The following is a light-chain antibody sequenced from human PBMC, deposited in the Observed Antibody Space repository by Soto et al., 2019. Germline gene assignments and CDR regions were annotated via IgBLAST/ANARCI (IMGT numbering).Light chain of an antibody. CDR1: SSDVGGYDY. J-gene: IGLJ1*01. V-gene: IGLV2-14*01. Sequence: QSVLTQPASVSGSPGQSITISCTGTSSDVGGYDYVYWYQLHPGKAPKLMVFEVNNRPSGVSYRFSGSKSGNTASLTISGLQAEADADYFCSSYSISTAYLFGTGTKVTVL. CDR2: EVN. CDR3: SSYSISTAYL.